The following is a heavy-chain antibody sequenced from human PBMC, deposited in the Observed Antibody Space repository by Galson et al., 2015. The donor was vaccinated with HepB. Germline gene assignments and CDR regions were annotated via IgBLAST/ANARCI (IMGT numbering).Heavy chain of an antibody. CDR3: ARVALGSSDFDY. V-gene: IGHV3-9*01. D-gene: IGHD6-6*01. CDR1: GFTFDDYA. Sequence: SLRLSCAASGFTFDDYAMHWVRQAPGKGLEWVSGISWNSGSIGYADSVKGRFTISRDNSKNTLYLQMNSLRAEDTAVYYCARVALGSSDFDYWGQGTLVTVSS. J-gene: IGHJ4*02. CDR2: ISWNSGSI.